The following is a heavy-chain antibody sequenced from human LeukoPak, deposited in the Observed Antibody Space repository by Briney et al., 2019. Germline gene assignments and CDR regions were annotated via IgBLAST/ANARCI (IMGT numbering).Heavy chain of an antibody. CDR1: GYTFSNYW. Sequence: GVCLRLSCAASGYTFSNYWMSWVREAPWKGLEWVSSIDGSSNSIYYADSVKGRFTISRDNAKNSLYLQMNSLRAEDTAVYYCARENLQDFDYWGQGTLVTVSS. J-gene: IGHJ4*02. CDR2: IDGSSNSI. V-gene: IGHV3-21*01. CDR3: ARENLQDFDY.